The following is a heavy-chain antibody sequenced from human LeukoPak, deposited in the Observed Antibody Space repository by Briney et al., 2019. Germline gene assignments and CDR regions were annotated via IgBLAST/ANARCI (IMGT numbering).Heavy chain of an antibody. CDR2: INPNSGGT. CDR1: GYTFTSYG. CDR3: ARTKTPPYYDFWSGYYHDAFDI. Sequence: GASVKVSCKASGYTFTSYGISWVRQAPGQGLEWMGWINPNSGGTNYAQKFQGRVTMTRDTSISTAYMELSRLRSDDTAVYYCARTKTPPYYDFWSGYYHDAFDIWGQGTMVTVSS. D-gene: IGHD3-3*01. J-gene: IGHJ3*02. V-gene: IGHV1-2*02.